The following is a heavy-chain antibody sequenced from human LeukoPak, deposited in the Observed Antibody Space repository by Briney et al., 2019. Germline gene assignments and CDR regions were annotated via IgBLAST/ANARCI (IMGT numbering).Heavy chain of an antibody. J-gene: IGHJ4*02. CDR3: ARWRVSDFDY. D-gene: IGHD3-10*01. V-gene: IGHV4-59*01. CDR1: GGSISSYY. CDR2: IYYSGST. Sequence: PSETLSLICTVSGGSISSYYWSWIRQPPGKGLEWIGYIYYSGSTNYNPSLKSRVTISVDTFKDQFSLKLSSVTAADTAVYYCARWRVSDFDYWGQGTLVTVSS.